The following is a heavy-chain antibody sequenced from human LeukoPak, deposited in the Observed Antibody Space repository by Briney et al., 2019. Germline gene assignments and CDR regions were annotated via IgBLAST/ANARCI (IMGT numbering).Heavy chain of an antibody. CDR3: ARDVYGGNPPGGY. D-gene: IGHD4-23*01. V-gene: IGHV1-2*02. J-gene: IGHJ4*02. CDR1: GYTFTGYY. Sequence: ASVKVSCKASGYTFTGYYMHWVRQASGQGLEWMGWVNPNSGGTNYAQKFQGRVTMTRDTSISTAYMELSRLRSDDTAVYYCARDVYGGNPPGGYWGQGTLVTVSS. CDR2: VNPNSGGT.